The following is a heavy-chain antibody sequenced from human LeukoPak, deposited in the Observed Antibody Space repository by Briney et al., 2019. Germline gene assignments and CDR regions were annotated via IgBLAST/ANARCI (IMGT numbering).Heavy chain of an antibody. CDR1: GYTFTSYY. CDR3: ARDFDLYSSSWYFVY. J-gene: IGHJ4*02. V-gene: IGHV7-4-1*02. CDR2: INTNTGNP. D-gene: IGHD6-13*01. Sequence: ASVKVSCKASGYTFTSYYMHWVRQAPGQGLEWMGWINTNTGNPTYAQGFTGRFVFSLDTSVSTAYLQISSLKAEDTAVYYCARDFDLYSSSWYFVYWGQGTLVTVSS.